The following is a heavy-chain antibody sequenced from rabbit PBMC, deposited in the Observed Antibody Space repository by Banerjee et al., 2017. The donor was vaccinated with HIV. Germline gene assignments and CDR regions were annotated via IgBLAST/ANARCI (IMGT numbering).Heavy chain of an antibody. CDR3: AREGAGYAGYFNL. CDR2: INTSSGNT. D-gene: IGHD4-2*01. Sequence: QEQLEESGGDLVKPEGSLTLTCTASGFSFSNKYVMCWVRQAPGKGLEWIACINTSSGNTVYATWAKGRFTISRTSSTTVTLQMTSLTAADTATYFCAREGAGYAGYFNLWGQGTLVTVS. CDR1: GFSFSNKYV. V-gene: IGHV1S45*01. J-gene: IGHJ4*01.